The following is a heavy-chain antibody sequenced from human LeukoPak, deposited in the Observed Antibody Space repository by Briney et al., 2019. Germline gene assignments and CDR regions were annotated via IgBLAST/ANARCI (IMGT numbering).Heavy chain of an antibody. CDR1: GGSVSSGDYY. V-gene: IGHV4-30-4*01. CDR3: ASYDSSGYRAFDV. D-gene: IGHD3-22*01. Sequence: PSETLSLTCTVSGGSVSSGDYYWSWIRQPPGKGLEWIGYIYYSGSTYYNPSLKSRVTISVDTSKNQFSLKLSSVTAADTAVYYCASYDSSGYRAFDVWGQGTMVTVSS. CDR2: IYYSGST. J-gene: IGHJ3*01.